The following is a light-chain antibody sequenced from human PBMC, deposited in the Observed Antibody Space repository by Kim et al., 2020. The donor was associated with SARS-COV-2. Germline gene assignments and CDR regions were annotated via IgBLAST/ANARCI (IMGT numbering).Light chain of an antibody. J-gene: IGKJ2*01. CDR3: HQYDNLPPNT. CDR1: QDMSNY. Sequence: DIQMTQSPSSLSACVGDRVTITCQASQDMSNYLNWYQQKPGKPLSYDASNLETGVPSRFSGSGSGTHFTFTISSLHPEDIATYYCHQYDNLPPNTFGQGTKLEI. CDR2: DAS. V-gene: IGKV1-33*01.